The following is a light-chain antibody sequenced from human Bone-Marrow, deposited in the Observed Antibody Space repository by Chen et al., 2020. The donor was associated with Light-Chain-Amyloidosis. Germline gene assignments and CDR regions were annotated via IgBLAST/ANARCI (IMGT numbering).Light chain of an antibody. V-gene: IGLV3-25*03. CDR1: DLPTKY. CDR2: RDT. J-gene: IGLJ2*01. CDR3: QSADSSGTYEVI. Sequence: SYGLPQPPSVSVSPGQSARIPCSGDDLPTKYAYWYQQKPGQAPVLVIHRDTERPSGISERFSGSSSGTTATLTISGVQAEDEADYHCQSADSSGTYEVIFGGGTKLTVL.